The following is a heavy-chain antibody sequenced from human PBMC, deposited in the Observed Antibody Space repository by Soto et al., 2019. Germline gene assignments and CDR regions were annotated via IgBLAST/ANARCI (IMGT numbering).Heavy chain of an antibody. CDR2: IWYDGSNK. CDR3: ARDWGYCSGGSCYGVPLRDYYYYGMDV. D-gene: IGHD2-15*01. V-gene: IGHV3-33*01. Sequence: GGSLRLSCAASGFTFSSYGMHWVRQAPGKGLEWVAVIWYDGSNKYYADSVKGRFTISRDNSKNTLYLQMNSLRAEDTAVYYCARDWGYCSGGSCYGVPLRDYYYYGMDVWGQGTTVTVSS. CDR1: GFTFSSYG. J-gene: IGHJ6*02.